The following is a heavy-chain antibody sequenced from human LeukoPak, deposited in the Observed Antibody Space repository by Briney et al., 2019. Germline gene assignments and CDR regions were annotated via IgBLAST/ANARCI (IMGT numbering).Heavy chain of an antibody. J-gene: IGHJ4*02. Sequence: GGSQRLSCAASGFTFSSYAMHWVRQAPGKGLEWVAVISYDGSNKYYADSVKGRFTISRDNSKNTLFLQMNSLRGEDTAVYYCARDRTRDGYNQGRVFDYWGQGTLVTVSS. V-gene: IGHV3-30-3*01. CDR2: ISYDGSNK. CDR1: GFTFSSYA. CDR3: ARDRTRDGYNQGRVFDY. D-gene: IGHD5-24*01.